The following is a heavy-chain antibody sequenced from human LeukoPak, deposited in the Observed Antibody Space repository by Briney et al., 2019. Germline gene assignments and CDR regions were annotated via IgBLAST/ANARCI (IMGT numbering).Heavy chain of an antibody. Sequence: PSETLSLTCTVSGGSISLYYWNWIRQPAGKGLEWIGRIFTSGITNYNPSLKSRVTMSVDTSKNQFSLNLSSVTAADTAVYYYARESSGTYYNPLGYMDVWGKGTTVTVSS. J-gene: IGHJ6*03. CDR3: ARESSGTYYNPLGYMDV. D-gene: IGHD3-10*01. CDR2: IFTSGIT. V-gene: IGHV4-4*07. CDR1: GGSISLYY.